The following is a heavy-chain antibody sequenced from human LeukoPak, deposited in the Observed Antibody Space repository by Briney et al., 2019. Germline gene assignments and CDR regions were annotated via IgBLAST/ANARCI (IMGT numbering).Heavy chain of an antibody. Sequence: SETLSLTCTVSGGSISSYYWSWIRQPPGKGLEWIGSIYYSGSTYYNPSLKSRVTISVDTSKNQFSLKLSSVTAADTAVYYCARRGAVAAVIDYWGQGTLVTVSS. CDR2: IYYSGST. CDR1: GGSISSYY. CDR3: ARRGAVAAVIDY. D-gene: IGHD6-13*01. J-gene: IGHJ4*02. V-gene: IGHV4-59*05.